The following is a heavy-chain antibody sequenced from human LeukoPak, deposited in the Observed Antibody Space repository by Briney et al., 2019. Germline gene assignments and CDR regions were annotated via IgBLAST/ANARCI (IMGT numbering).Heavy chain of an antibody. CDR2: IYYSGRT. Sequence: PSETLSLTCTVSSDSISSSNYYWGWVRQPPGKGLEWIEDIYYSGRTYYNSSLKSRLTLSVDTSRNQFSLKLSSVSASDAAAYYCARRRYYDSTGYLDWGQGTLVSVSP. D-gene: IGHD3-22*01. J-gene: IGHJ1*01. V-gene: IGHV4-39*01. CDR1: SDSISSSNYY. CDR3: ARRRYYDSTGYLD.